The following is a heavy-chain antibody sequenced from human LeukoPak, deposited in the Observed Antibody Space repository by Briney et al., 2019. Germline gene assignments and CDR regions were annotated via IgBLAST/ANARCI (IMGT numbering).Heavy chain of an antibody. V-gene: IGHV3-66*01. CDR2: IYSDGST. Sequence: GGSLRLSCAASGFTVSRNYMSWVRQAPGKGLEWVSVIYSDGSTYYADSVKGRFTISRDNSKNALYLQMNSLRADDTAVYHCARVRSAAAGPLDYWGQGTLVTVSS. D-gene: IGHD6-13*01. CDR1: GFTVSRNY. J-gene: IGHJ4*02. CDR3: ARVRSAAAGPLDY.